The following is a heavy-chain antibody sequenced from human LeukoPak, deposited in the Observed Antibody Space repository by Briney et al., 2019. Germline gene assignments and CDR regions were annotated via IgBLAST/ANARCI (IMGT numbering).Heavy chain of an antibody. CDR3: ARAPRAPEWDTAYFDY. CDR1: GFTFSSYE. V-gene: IGHV3-48*03. J-gene: IGHJ4*02. CDR2: ISSSGSTI. D-gene: IGHD5-18*01. Sequence: QPGGSLRLSCAASGFTFSSYEMNWVRQAPGKGLEWVSYISSSGSTIYYADSVKGRFTISRDNAKNSLYLQMNSLRAEDTAVYYCARAPRAPEWDTAYFDYWGQGTLVTVSS.